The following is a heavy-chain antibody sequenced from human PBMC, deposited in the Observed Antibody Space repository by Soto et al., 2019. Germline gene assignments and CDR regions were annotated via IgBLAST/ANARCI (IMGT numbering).Heavy chain of an antibody. CDR2: ISYEGSNK. D-gene: IGHD2-2*01. CDR1: GFTFSYYA. CDR3: ARVPYCGSSGCYSWFDP. Sequence: GGSLRLSCAASGFTFSYYAMHWVRQAPGKGLEWVAVISYEGSNKYHADSVKGRFTISRDNAKNTLYLQMNSLRAEDTAVYYCARVPYCGSSGCYSWFDPWGQGTLVTVSS. J-gene: IGHJ5*02. V-gene: IGHV3-30-3*01.